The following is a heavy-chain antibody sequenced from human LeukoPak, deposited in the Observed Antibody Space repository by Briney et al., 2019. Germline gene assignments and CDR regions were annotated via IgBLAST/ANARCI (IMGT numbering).Heavy chain of an antibody. CDR1: GFTFSSYG. Sequence: PGRSLRLSCAASGFTFSSYGIHWVRQAPGKGLEWVAVISYDRSDKYYVDSVKGRFSISRDNSKNTLYLQMNSLRAEDTAMYYCAKDRTHCSGGSCFDLDQWGQGTLVTVSS. CDR3: AKDRTHCSGGSCFDLDQ. CDR2: ISYDRSDK. V-gene: IGHV3-30*18. J-gene: IGHJ4*02. D-gene: IGHD2-15*01.